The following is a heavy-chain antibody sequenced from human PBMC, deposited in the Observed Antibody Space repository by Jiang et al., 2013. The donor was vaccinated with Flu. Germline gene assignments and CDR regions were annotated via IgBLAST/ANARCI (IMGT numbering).Heavy chain of an antibody. D-gene: IGHD3-10*01. CDR3: ARGGPGYGRAFDI. J-gene: IGHJ3*02. Sequence: QLVESGAEVKKPGSSVKVSCKAPGGTFRNYPVSWVRQAPGQGLEWMGGIIPPIGTANYAQRFQGRLTIIADESTSAVCMDLSSLRSDDTAVYYCARGGPGYGRAFDIWGQGTTVTVSS. V-gene: IGHV1-69*01. CDR2: IIPPIGTA. CDR1: GGTFRNYP.